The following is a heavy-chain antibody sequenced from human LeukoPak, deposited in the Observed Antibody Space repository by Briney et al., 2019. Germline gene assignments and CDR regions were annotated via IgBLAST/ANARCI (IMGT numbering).Heavy chain of an antibody. CDR3: AKDQWHSSSWYWLRLVAADY. CDR1: GFTFSSYA. V-gene: IGHV3-23*01. D-gene: IGHD6-13*01. Sequence: GGSLRLSCAASGFTFSSYAMSWVRQAPGKGLEWVSAISRSGGSTYYADSVEGRFTISRDNSKNTLYLQMNSLRAEDTAVYYCAKDQWHSSSWYWLRLVAADYWGQGTLVTVSS. CDR2: ISRSGGST. J-gene: IGHJ4*02.